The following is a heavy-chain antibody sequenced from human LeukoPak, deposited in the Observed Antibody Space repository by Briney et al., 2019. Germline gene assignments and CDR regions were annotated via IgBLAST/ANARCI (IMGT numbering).Heavy chain of an antibody. V-gene: IGHV4-59*01. J-gene: IGHJ4*02. D-gene: IGHD6-13*01. CDR3: ARTSHPHGSSWLFDY. Sequence: SETLSLTCTVSGGSISSYYWSWIRQPPGKGLEWIGYIYFSGSTNYNPSLKSRVTISVDTCMNQFSLRLSSVTAADTAVYYCARTSHPHGSSWLFDYWGQGTLVTVSS. CDR2: IYFSGST. CDR1: GGSISSYY.